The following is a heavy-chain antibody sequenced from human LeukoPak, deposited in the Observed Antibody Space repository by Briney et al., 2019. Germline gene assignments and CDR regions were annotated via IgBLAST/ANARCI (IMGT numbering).Heavy chain of an antibody. CDR1: GGTFSSYA. Sequence: ASVKVSCKASGGTFSSYAISWVRQAPGQGLEWMGWMNPNSGNTGYAQKFQGRVTITRNTSISTAYMELSSLRSEDTAVYYCARPHARGQDAFDIWGQGTMVTVSS. CDR2: MNPNSGNT. V-gene: IGHV1-8*03. J-gene: IGHJ3*02. CDR3: ARPHARGQDAFDI.